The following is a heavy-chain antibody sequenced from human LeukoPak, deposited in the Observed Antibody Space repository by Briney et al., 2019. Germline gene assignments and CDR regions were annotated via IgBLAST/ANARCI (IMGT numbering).Heavy chain of an antibody. V-gene: IGHV1-69*05. CDR2: IIPIFGTA. CDR3: AFSPHWDTAAFDI. CDR1: GGTFSSYA. D-gene: IGHD5-18*01. Sequence: ASVKVSCKASGGTFSSYAISWVRQAPGQGLEWMGGIIPIFGTANYAQKFQGRVTITTDESTSTAYMELGSLRSEDTAVYYCAFSPHWDTAAFDIWGQGTMVTVSS. J-gene: IGHJ3*02.